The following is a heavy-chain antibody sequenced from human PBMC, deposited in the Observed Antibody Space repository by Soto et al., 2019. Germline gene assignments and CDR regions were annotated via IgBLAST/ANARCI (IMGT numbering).Heavy chain of an antibody. V-gene: IGHV3-23*01. D-gene: IGHD5-12*01. CDR3: AKMVHGGYVSYFDS. CDR1: GFTFTSYA. CDR2: TSGSGDTT. Sequence: GGSLRLSCEASGFTFTSYAMSWVRQAPGKGLEWVSATSGSGDTTYYADSVKGRFTISRDNSEKRLYLQMNSLRAEDTAVYYCAKMVHGGYVSYFDSWGQGTLVPSPQ. J-gene: IGHJ4*02.